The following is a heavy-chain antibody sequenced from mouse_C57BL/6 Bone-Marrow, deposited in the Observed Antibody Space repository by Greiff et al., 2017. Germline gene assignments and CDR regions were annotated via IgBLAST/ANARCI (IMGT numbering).Heavy chain of an antibody. Sequence: QVRLQQSGAELARPGASVKMSCKASGYTFTSYTMHWVKQRPGQGLEWIGYINPSSGYTKYNQKFKDKATLTADKSSSTAYMQLSSLTSEDSAVYYCARERYSNRFAYWGQGTLVTVSA. D-gene: IGHD2-5*01. V-gene: IGHV1-4*01. CDR2: INPSSGYT. CDR1: GYTFTSYT. CDR3: ARERYSNRFAY. J-gene: IGHJ3*01.